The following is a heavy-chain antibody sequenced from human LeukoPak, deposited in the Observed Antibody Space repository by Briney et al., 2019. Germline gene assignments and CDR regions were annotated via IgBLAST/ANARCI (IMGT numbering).Heavy chain of an antibody. V-gene: IGHV4-4*07. CDR2: INASGTT. Sequence: NPSETLSLTCSVSGGSISDYYWTWIRQPAGKGLEWIGRINASGTTRYNPSLKSRLAMSVDTSKNQFSLKLTSVTAADTAVYFCTRGLAAAYDYNWFDPWGQGTLVTVSS. CDR1: GGSISDYY. D-gene: IGHD5-12*01. CDR3: TRGLAAAYDYNWFDP. J-gene: IGHJ5*02.